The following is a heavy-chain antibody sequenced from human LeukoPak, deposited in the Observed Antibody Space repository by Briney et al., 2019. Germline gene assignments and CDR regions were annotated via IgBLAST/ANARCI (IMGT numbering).Heavy chain of an antibody. D-gene: IGHD3-16*02. CDR2: IIPIFGTA. V-gene: IGHV1-69*06. CDR3: ARVAGSYDYVWGSYRYYYYGMDV. Sequence: SVKVSCKASGGTFSSYAISWVRQAPGQGLEWMGGIIPIFGTANYAQKFQGRDTITADKSTSTAYMELSSLRSEDTAVYYCARVAGSYDYVWGSYRYYYYGMDVWGKGTTVTVSS. J-gene: IGHJ6*04. CDR1: GGTFSSYA.